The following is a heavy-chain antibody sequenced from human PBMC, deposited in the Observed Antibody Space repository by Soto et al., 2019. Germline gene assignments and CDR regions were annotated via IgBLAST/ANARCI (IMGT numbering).Heavy chain of an antibody. V-gene: IGHV1-2*04. CDR2: INPNSGGT. D-gene: IGHD6-13*01. Sequence: ASVKVSCKASGYTFTGYYMHWVRQAPGQGLEWMGWINPNSGGTNYAQKFQGWVTMTRDTSISTAYMELSRLRSDDTAVYYCAVGAPEGAAAGTLGYYMDVWGKGTTVTVSS. J-gene: IGHJ6*03. CDR3: AVGAPEGAAAGTLGYYMDV. CDR1: GYTFTGYY.